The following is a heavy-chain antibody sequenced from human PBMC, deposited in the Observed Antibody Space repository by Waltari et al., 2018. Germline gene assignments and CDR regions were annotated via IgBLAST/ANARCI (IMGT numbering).Heavy chain of an antibody. V-gene: IGHV1-18*01. CDR2: ISAENGNT. CDR3: ARVSNSRLDY. Sequence: QVQLVQSGAEVKKPGASVKVSCKASGYTFTSYGISWVRQAPGQGLEWMGWISAENGNTGYAQKFQGRVTITRNTSRSTAYMELSSLRSEDTAVYYCARVSNSRLDYWGQGTLVTVSS. CDR1: GYTFTSYG. D-gene: IGHD6-13*01. J-gene: IGHJ4*02.